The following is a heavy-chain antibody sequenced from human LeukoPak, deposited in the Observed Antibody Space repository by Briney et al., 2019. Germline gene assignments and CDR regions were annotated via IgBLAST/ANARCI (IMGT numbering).Heavy chain of an antibody. CDR2: IYYSGST. V-gene: IGHV4-59*08. CDR1: GGPLSSYY. Sequence: PSETLSLTCTVPGGPLSSYYWSWIRQPPGKGLEWIGYIYYSGSTNYNPSLKSRVTISVDTSKNQFSLKLSSVTAADTAVYYCARLTVTTYQDAFDIWGQGTMVTVSS. CDR3: ARLTVTTYQDAFDI. J-gene: IGHJ3*02. D-gene: IGHD4-11*01.